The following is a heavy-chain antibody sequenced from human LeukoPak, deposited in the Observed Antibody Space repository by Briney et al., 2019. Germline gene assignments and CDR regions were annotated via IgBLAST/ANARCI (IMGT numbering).Heavy chain of an antibody. CDR2: NYYSGST. D-gene: IGHD3-10*01. Sequence: SETLSLTCTVSGGSISSYYWSWIRQPPGKGLEWIGYNYYSGSTNYNPSLKSRVTISVDTSKNQFSLKLSSVTAADTAVYYCGRDQDYYGSGSYGPDYWGQGTLVTVS. J-gene: IGHJ4*02. CDR3: GRDQDYYGSGSYGPDY. CDR1: GGSISSYY. V-gene: IGHV4-59*01.